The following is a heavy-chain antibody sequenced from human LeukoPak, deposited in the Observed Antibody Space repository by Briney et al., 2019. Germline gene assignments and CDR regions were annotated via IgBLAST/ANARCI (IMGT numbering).Heavy chain of an antibody. V-gene: IGHV3-23*01. CDR3: ASNYGDSLLSYYYYGMDV. Sequence: GPLRLSCAASGFTFSSYAMSWVRQAPGKGLEWVSGISGSGGITYYADSVRGRLTISRDNSKNTLYLQMSSLRVEDTAVYYCASNYGDSLLSYYYYGMDVWGQGTTVTVSS. CDR2: ISGSGGIT. J-gene: IGHJ6*02. CDR1: GFTFSSYA. D-gene: IGHD4-17*01.